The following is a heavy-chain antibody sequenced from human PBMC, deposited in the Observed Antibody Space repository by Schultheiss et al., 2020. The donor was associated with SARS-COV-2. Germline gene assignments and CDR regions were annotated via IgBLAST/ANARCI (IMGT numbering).Heavy chain of an antibody. J-gene: IGHJ1*01. CDR2: ISYDGSNK. D-gene: IGHD4-23*01. V-gene: IGHV3-30*07. Sequence: GGSLRLSCAASGFTFSSYWMSWVRQAPGKGLEWVAVISYDGSNKYYADSVKGRFTISRDNSENTLYLQMNSLRAEDTAVYYCAKDLTGYDDYGGFQHWGQGTLVTVSS. CDR1: GFTFSSYW. CDR3: AKDLTGYDDYGGFQH.